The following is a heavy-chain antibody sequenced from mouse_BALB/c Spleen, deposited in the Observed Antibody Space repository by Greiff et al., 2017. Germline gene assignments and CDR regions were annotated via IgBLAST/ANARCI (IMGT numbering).Heavy chain of an antibody. D-gene: IGHD1-2*01. CDR2: IDPETGGT. V-gene: IGHV1-15*01. Sequence: QVQLQQSGAELVRPGASVTLSCKASGYTFTDYEMHWVKQTPVHGLEWIGAIDPETGGTAYNQKFKGKATLTVDKSSSTAYMQLSSLTSEDSAVYYCTNGYEGFAYWGQGTLVTVSA. CDR3: TNGYEGFAY. J-gene: IGHJ3*01. CDR1: GYTFTDYE.